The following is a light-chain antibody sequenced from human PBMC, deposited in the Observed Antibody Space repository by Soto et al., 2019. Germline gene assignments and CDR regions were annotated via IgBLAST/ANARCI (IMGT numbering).Light chain of an antibody. Sequence: EIVLTQSPGTLSLSPGERATLSCRASQSVSSNYLAWYQQKPGQAPRLLIYGASSRATGIPDRFSGSGSGTDFSLIISRLEPEDFAVYTCQQYDSSLITLGQGTRLEIK. CDR1: QSVSSNY. CDR2: GAS. V-gene: IGKV3-20*01. CDR3: QQYDSSLIT. J-gene: IGKJ5*01.